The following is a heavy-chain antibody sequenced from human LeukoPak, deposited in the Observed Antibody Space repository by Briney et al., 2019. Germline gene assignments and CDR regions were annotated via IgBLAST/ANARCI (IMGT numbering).Heavy chain of an antibody. CDR2: IKQDGSEK. Sequence: GGSLRLSCAASGFIFGDYYMSWVRQAPGKGLEWVANIKQDGSEKYYVDSVKGRFTISRDNAKNSLCLQMNSLRAEDTAVYYCARAVAGTFYYYYYMDVWGKGTTVTVSS. D-gene: IGHD6-19*01. V-gene: IGHV3-7*01. J-gene: IGHJ6*03. CDR1: GFIFGDYY. CDR3: ARAVAGTFYYYYYMDV.